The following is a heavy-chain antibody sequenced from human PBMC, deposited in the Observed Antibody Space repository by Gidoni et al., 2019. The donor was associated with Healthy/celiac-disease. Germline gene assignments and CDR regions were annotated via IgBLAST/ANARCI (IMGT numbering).Heavy chain of an antibody. Sequence: EVQLLESGGGLVQPGGSLRLSCAASGFTFSSYAMSWVRQAPGKGLGWVSAISGSGGSTYYADSVKGRFTISRDNSKNTLYLQMNSLRAEDTAVYYCAKDEVGDYVSDYWGQGTLVTVSS. D-gene: IGHD4-17*01. V-gene: IGHV3-23*01. CDR2: ISGSGGST. J-gene: IGHJ4*02. CDR1: GFTFSSYA. CDR3: AKDEVGDYVSDY.